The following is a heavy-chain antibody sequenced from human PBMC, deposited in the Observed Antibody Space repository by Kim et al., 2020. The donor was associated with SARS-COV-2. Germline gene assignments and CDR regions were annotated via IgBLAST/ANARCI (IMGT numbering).Heavy chain of an antibody. CDR2: ITGSSSYI. J-gene: IGHJ4*02. D-gene: IGHD4-17*01. CDR1: GFTFSSYS. Sequence: GGSLRLSCAASGFTFSSYSMNWVRQAPGKGLEWVSSITGSSSYIYYADSVKGRFTISRDNAKNSLYLQMNSLRAEDTAVYYCARVRNYGDNQLDYWGQGTLVTVSS. V-gene: IGHV3-21*01. CDR3: ARVRNYGDNQLDY.